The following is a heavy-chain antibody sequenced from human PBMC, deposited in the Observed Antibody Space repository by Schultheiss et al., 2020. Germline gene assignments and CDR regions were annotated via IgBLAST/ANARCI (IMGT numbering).Heavy chain of an antibody. Sequence: SATLSLTCTVSGGSISSGGYYWSWIRQHPGKGLEWIGYIYYSGSTYYNPSLKSRLTISVDKSKNQFSLKLSSVTAADTAVYYCARHSGSYYYYYGMDVWGKGTTVTGSS. D-gene: IGHD1-26*01. CDR3: ARHSGSYYYYYGMDV. CDR2: IYYSGST. CDR1: GGSISSGGYY. V-gene: IGHV4-31*03. J-gene: IGHJ6*04.